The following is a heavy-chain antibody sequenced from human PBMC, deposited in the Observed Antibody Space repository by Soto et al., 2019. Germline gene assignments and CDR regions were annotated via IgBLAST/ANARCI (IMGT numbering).Heavy chain of an antibody. CDR3: ARELYRSVSFKFYHFGMDV. CDR1: GGTFSSYT. D-gene: IGHD6-19*01. V-gene: IGHV1-69*08. Sequence: QVQLVQSGAEVKKPGSSVIVSCKASGGTFSSYTLSWVRQAPGQGLEWMGRINPSLHITNYAQKFQGRVTIITDKSTRTAYMELSSLRSEDTAVYYCARELYRSVSFKFYHFGMDVWGQGTTVTVSS. J-gene: IGHJ6*02. CDR2: INPSLHIT.